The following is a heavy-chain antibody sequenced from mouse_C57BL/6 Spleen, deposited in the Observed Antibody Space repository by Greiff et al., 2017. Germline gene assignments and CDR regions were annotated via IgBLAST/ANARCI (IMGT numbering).Heavy chain of an antibody. Sequence: VQLKESGGDLVKPGGSLKLSCAASGFTFSSYGMSWVRQTPDKRLEWVATISSGGSYTYYPDSVKGRFTISRDNAKNTLYLQMSSLKSEDTAMYYCARHEGADYFDYWGQGTTLTVSS. CDR1: GFTFSSYG. V-gene: IGHV5-6*01. CDR3: ARHEGADYFDY. CDR2: ISSGGSYT. J-gene: IGHJ2*01.